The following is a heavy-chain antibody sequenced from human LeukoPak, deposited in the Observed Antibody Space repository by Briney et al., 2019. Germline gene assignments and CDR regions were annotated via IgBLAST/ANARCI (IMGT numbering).Heavy chain of an antibody. CDR1: GYTFTRYY. Sequence: ASVKVSCKASGYTFTRYYMHWVRQAPGQGLEWMGIINPSGGSTNYAQKIQGRVTMTRDMSTSTVYMELSRLRSDDTAVYYCARDPFGQLPIDYWGQGTLVTVSS. D-gene: IGHD2-2*01. CDR3: ARDPFGQLPIDY. J-gene: IGHJ4*02. CDR2: INPSGGST. V-gene: IGHV1-46*01.